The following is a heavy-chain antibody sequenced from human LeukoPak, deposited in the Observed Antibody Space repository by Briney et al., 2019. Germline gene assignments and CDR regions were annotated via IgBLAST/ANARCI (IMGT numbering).Heavy chain of an antibody. J-gene: IGHJ4*02. CDR2: IIPIFGTA. CDR1: GGTFSSYA. CDR3: ARDGKYYGSGSLVELDYYFDY. V-gene: IGHV1-69*05. D-gene: IGHD3-10*01. Sequence: SVKVSCKASGGTFSSYAISWVRQAPGQGLEWVGGIIPIFGTANCAQKFQGRVTITTDESTSTAYMELSSLRSEDTAVYYCARDGKYYGSGSLVELDYYFDYWGQGTLVTVSS.